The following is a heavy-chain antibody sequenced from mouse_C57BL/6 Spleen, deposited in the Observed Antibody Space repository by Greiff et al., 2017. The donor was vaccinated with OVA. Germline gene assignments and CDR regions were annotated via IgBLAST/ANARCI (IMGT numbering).Heavy chain of an antibody. J-gene: IGHJ2*01. CDR3: ARVGGSSEPSFGY. CDR2: INYDGSST. V-gene: IGHV5-16*01. Sequence: EVKLAESEGGLVQPGRTMKLSCTASGFTFSDYYMAWVRQVPEKGLDWVANINYDGSSTYYLDSLKSRLIISRDNAKNILYLQMSSLKSEDTATYYCARVGGSSEPSFGYWGQGTTLTDSS. CDR1: GFTFSDYY. D-gene: IGHD1-1*01.